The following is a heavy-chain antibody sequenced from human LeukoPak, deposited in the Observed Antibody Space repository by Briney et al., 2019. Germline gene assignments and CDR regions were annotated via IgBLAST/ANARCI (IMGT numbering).Heavy chain of an antibody. Sequence: GGSLRLSCAASGFTFDDYAMHWVRQAPGKGLEWVSLISWDGGSTYYADSVKGRFTISRDNSKNSLYLQMNSLRAEDTALYYCAKDKVLGYSYGTFDYWGQGTLVTVSS. D-gene: IGHD5-18*01. CDR2: ISWDGGST. CDR1: GFTFDDYA. CDR3: AKDKVLGYSYGTFDY. V-gene: IGHV3-43D*03. J-gene: IGHJ4*02.